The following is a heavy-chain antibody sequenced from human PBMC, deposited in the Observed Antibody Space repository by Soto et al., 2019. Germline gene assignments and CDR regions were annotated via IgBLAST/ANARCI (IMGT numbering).Heavy chain of an antibody. D-gene: IGHD3-3*01. CDR3: ATGVVWIGYFTVDS. V-gene: IGHV1-69*13. CDR1: GGSFGNSA. CDR2: FIPVYRTL. Sequence: SVKVSCKASGGSFGNSAINWVRQTPGQGLEWLGGFIPVYRTLNYAQKFQGRVTITADESTGTAYMTLSSLASDDTAVYYCATGVVWIGYFTVDSWGQGTQVTVSS. J-gene: IGHJ4*02.